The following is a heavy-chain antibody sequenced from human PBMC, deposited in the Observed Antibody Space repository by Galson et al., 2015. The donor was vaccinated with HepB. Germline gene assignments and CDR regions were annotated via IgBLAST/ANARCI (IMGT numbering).Heavy chain of an antibody. D-gene: IGHD6-13*01. Sequence: ETLSLTCTVSGGSISSYYWSWIRQPPGKGLEWIGYIYYSGSTNYNPSLKSRVTISVDTSKNQFSLKLSSVTAADTAVYYCARSLSGSSWYGDYYGMDVWGQGTTVTVS. J-gene: IGHJ6*02. CDR2: IYYSGST. CDR1: GGSISSYY. CDR3: ARSLSGSSWYGDYYGMDV. V-gene: IGHV4-59*01.